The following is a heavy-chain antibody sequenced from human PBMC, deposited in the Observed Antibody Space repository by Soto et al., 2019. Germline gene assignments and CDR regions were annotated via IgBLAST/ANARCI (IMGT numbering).Heavy chain of an antibody. V-gene: IGHV3-15*07. CDR1: GFTFSNAW. CDR2: IKSKTDGGTT. CDR3: TTRANSGSPRIPSGYYYYYGMDV. D-gene: IGHD1-26*01. J-gene: IGHJ6*02. Sequence: GGSLRLSCAASGFTFSNAWMNWVRQAPGKGLEWVGRIKSKTDGGTTDYAAPVKGRFTISRDDSKNTLYLQMNSLKTEDTAVYYCTTRANSGSPRIPSGYYYYYGMDVWGQGTTVTGSS.